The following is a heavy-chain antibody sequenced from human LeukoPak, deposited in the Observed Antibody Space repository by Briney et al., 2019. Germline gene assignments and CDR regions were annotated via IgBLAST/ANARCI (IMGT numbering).Heavy chain of an antibody. CDR3: ARGLMITFGGVTRFDP. J-gene: IGHJ5*02. Sequence: PGGSLRLSCAASGFTFSSYAMHWVRQAPGKGLEWVAVISYDGSNKYYADSVKGRFTISRDNSKNTLYLQMNSLRAEDTAVYYCARGLMITFGGVTRFDPWGQGTLVTVSS. CDR1: GFTFSSYA. V-gene: IGHV3-30-3*01. D-gene: IGHD3-16*01. CDR2: ISYDGSNK.